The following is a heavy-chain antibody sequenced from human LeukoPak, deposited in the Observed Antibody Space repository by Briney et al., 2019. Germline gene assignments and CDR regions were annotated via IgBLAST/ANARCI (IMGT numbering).Heavy chain of an antibody. CDR2: IYAGNSDT. Sequence: GESLKISCQGFGYTFTTSWIGWVRQLPGKGLEWMAIIYAGNSDTKYSPSFQGQVTISADKSISTAYLQWSSLKASDTAMYYCARRPLGVGATQSALDIWGQGTMVTVSS. D-gene: IGHD1-26*01. V-gene: IGHV5-51*01. CDR3: ARRPLGVGATQSALDI. CDR1: GYTFTTSW. J-gene: IGHJ3*02.